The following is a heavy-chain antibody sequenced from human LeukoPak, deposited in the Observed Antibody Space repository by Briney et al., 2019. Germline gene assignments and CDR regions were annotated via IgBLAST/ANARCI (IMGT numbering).Heavy chain of an antibody. Sequence: ASVKVSCKASGYTFTGYYIHWVRQAPGQGLEWMGFINANSGGTNYAQKFQGRVTMTRDTSISTAYMELSRLRFDDTAVYYCAGDPRIAVAGTQAGAYYFDYWGQGTLVTVSS. D-gene: IGHD6-19*01. CDR2: INANSGGT. J-gene: IGHJ4*02. V-gene: IGHV1-2*02. CDR1: GYTFTGYY. CDR3: AGDPRIAVAGTQAGAYYFDY.